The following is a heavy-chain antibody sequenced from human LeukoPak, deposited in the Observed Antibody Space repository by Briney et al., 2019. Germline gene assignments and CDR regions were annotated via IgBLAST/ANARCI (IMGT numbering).Heavy chain of an antibody. V-gene: IGHV1-3*04. J-gene: IGHJ5*01. CDR1: GYTFTNHA. CDR3: ARPGASSPGNWFAS. CDR2: IDTANGNT. D-gene: IGHD6-13*01. Sequence: ASVKVSCKASGYTFTNHAMHWVRQAPGQGLEWMGWIDTANGNTKYLQKFQGRVTITRDTSARIVYMELSSLRVEDTALYYCARPGASSPGNWFASWGQGSLVTVSS.